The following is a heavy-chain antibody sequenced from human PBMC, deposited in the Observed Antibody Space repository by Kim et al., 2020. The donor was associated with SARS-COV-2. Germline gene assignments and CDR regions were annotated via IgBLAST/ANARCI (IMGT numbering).Heavy chain of an antibody. V-gene: IGHV4-59*13. J-gene: IGHJ3*02. Sequence: SETLSLTCTVSGGSISSYYWSWIRQPPGKGLEWLGYIYYSGSTNYNPSLKSRVTISVDTSKNQFSLKLSSVTAADTAVYYCARGEQQLVRGAFDIWGQGTMVTVSS. CDR1: GGSISSYY. D-gene: IGHD6-13*01. CDR2: IYYSGST. CDR3: ARGEQQLVRGAFDI.